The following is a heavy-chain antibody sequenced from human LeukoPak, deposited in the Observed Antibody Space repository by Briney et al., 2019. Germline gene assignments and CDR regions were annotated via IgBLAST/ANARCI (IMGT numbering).Heavy chain of an antibody. CDR2: INPSGGST. CDR1: GYTFTSYY. Sequence: ASVKVSCKASGYTFTSYYMHWVRQAPGQGLEWMGIINPSGGSTSYAQKFQGRVTMTRDMSTSTVYMELSSLGSEDTAVYYCARAKWEPTFDYWGQGTLVTVSS. CDR3: ARAKWEPTFDY. V-gene: IGHV1-46*01. J-gene: IGHJ4*02. D-gene: IGHD1-26*01.